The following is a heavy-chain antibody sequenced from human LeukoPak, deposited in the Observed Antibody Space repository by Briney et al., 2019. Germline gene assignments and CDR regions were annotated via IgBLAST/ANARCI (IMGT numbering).Heavy chain of an antibody. J-gene: IGHJ3*02. Sequence: WASVKVSCKASGGTFSSYAISWVRQAPGQGLEWMGGIIPIFGTANYAQKFQGRVTITADKSTSTAYMELSSLRSEDTAVYYCARDFGGWSLWAFDIWGQGTMVTVSS. CDR2: IIPIFGTA. CDR3: ARDFGGWSLWAFDI. CDR1: GGTFSSYA. D-gene: IGHD6-19*01. V-gene: IGHV1-69*06.